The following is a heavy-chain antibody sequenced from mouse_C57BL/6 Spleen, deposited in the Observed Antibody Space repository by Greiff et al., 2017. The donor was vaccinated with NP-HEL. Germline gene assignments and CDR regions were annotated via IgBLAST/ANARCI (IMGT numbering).Heavy chain of an antibody. V-gene: IGHV1-26*01. CDR2: INPNNGGT. Sequence: EVQLQQSGPELVKPGASVKISCKASGYTFTDYYMNWVKQSHGKSLEWIGDINPNNGGTSYNQKFKGKATLTVDKSSSTAYMELRSLTSEDSAVYYCARSEYSNYLAYWGQGTLVTVSA. D-gene: IGHD2-5*01. CDR1: GYTFTDYY. CDR3: ARSEYSNYLAY. J-gene: IGHJ3*01.